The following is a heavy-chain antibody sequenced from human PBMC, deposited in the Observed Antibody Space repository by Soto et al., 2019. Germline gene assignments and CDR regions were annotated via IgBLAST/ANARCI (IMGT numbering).Heavy chain of an antibody. V-gene: IGHV3-23*04. J-gene: IGHJ4*02. CDR3: AKDGIRKDDY. CDR2: ISDSGTNT. Sequence: VQLVESGGGFIQSGGSLRLSCAASGFSISNYAMSWVRQAPGRGLEWISSISDSGTNTFYADSVRGRFVISRDKSKNTVYLQMNNLRVEDTALYYCAKDGIRKDDYWGQGTLVTVSS. CDR1: GFSISNYA.